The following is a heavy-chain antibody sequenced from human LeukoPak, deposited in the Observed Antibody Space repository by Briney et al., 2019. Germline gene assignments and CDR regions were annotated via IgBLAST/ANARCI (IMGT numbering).Heavy chain of an antibody. Sequence: SETLSLTCTVSGGSISSYYWSWIRQPPGKGLEWIGYIYYSGSTNYNPSLKSRVTISVDTSKNQFSLKLSSVTAADTAVYYCARGYYDSSGYYGDYFDYWGQGTLVTVSS. D-gene: IGHD3-22*01. CDR3: ARGYYDSSGYYGDYFDY. CDR1: GGSISSYY. J-gene: IGHJ4*02. V-gene: IGHV4-59*01. CDR2: IYYSGST.